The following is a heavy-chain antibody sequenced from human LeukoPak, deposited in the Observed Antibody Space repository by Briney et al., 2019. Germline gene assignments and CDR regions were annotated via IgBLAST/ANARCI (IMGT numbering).Heavy chain of an antibody. J-gene: IGHJ4*02. D-gene: IGHD2-21*01. CDR2: ISTSSSYI. CDR1: GFTFNKYT. V-gene: IGHV3-21*01. Sequence: GGSLRLSCAASGFTFNKYTMNWVRQAPGKGLEWVSSISTSSSYIYYADSVKGRFTISRDNAKNSLYLQMNSLRAEDTAVYYCARGKGGEFDYWGQETLVTVSS. CDR3: ARGKGGEFDY.